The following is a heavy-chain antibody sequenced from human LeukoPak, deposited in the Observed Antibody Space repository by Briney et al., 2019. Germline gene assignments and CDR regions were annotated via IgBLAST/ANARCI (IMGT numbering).Heavy chain of an antibody. CDR2: ISTYNDNT. J-gene: IGHJ4*02. D-gene: IGHD6-6*01. V-gene: IGHV1-18*01. Sequence: ASVKVSCKASGYTFTSYDISWVRQTPGQGLEWMGWISTYNDNTHYAQKLQGRVTMTTDTSTSTVYMELKSLRSDDTAVYYCARIQSRIIAARPGNPAFDYWGRGTLVTVSS. CDR1: GYTFTSYD. CDR3: ARIQSRIIAARPGNPAFDY.